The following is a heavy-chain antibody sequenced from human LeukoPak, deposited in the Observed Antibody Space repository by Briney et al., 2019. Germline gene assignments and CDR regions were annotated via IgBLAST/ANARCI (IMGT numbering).Heavy chain of an antibody. CDR1: GFTFTTYW. CDR2: INSDGSIT. CDR3: ARVQRSSSGWYEAGLDY. J-gene: IGHJ4*02. Sequence: GGSLRLSCAASGFTFTTYWMYWVRQAPGQGLVWVSHINSDGSITSYADSVKGRFTISRDNAKNTLYLQMNSLIAEDTAVYYCARVQRSSSGWYEAGLDYWGQGTLVTVSS. D-gene: IGHD6-19*01. V-gene: IGHV3-74*01.